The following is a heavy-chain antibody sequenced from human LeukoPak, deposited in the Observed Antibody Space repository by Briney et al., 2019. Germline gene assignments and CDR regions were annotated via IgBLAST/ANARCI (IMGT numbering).Heavy chain of an antibody. CDR3: ARDRVDTAMVLAPGGPLYYYYGMDV. V-gene: IGHV3-53*01. CDR2: IYSGGST. CDR1: GFTVSSNY. Sequence: GGSLRLSCAASGFTVSSNYMSWVRQAPGKGLEWVSVIYSGGSTYYADSVKGRFTISRDNSKNTLYLQMNSLRAEDTAVYYCARDRVDTAMVLAPGGPLYYYYGMDVWGQGTTVTVSS. D-gene: IGHD5-18*01. J-gene: IGHJ6*02.